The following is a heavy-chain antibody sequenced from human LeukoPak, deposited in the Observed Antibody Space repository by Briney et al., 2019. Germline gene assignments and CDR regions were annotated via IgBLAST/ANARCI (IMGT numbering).Heavy chain of an antibody. J-gene: IGHJ4*02. CDR3: ARDGAYSSSTKFDY. CDR2: IYSDNT. CDR1: GFTVSSNS. V-gene: IGHV3-66*03. D-gene: IGHD6-6*01. Sequence: GGSLRLSCTVSGFTVSSNSMSWVRQAPGKGLEWVSFIYSDNTHYSDSVKGRFTISRDNSKNTLYLQMNSLRAEDTAVYYCARDGAYSSSTKFDYWGQGTLVTVSS.